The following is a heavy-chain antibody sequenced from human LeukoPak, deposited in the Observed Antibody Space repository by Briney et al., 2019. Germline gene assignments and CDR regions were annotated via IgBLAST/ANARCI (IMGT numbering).Heavy chain of an antibody. CDR1: GYTFTGYG. V-gene: IGHV1-18*01. J-gene: IGHJ6*02. Sequence: ASVKVSCKASGYTFTGYGISWVRQAPGQGLEWMGWISAYNGDTNYPQKLQGRLTMTIDTSTSTAYMELRSLRSDDTAVYYCARRSSLWFGESYYDYYGMDVWGQGTTVTVSS. CDR2: ISAYNGDT. D-gene: IGHD3-10*01. CDR3: ARRSSLWFGESYYDYYGMDV.